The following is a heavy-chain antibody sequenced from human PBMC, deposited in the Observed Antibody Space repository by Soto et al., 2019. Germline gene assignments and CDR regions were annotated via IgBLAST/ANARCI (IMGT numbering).Heavy chain of an antibody. CDR2: INAYNGNT. CDR1: GYSFTRYG. V-gene: IGHV1-18*01. J-gene: IGHJ6*02. D-gene: IGHD3-16*01. CDR3: AMVDVYVTPSPQDV. Sequence: VKVSCKASGYSFTRYGIGWARQAPGQGLEWMGWINAYNGNTNYAQNLQGRLTLTTDTSTTTAYMELRSLRSNDTAIYYCAMVDVYVTPSPQDVWGQGSTVTVSS.